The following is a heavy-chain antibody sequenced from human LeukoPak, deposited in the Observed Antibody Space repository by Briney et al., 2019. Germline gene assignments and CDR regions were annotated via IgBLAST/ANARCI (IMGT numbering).Heavy chain of an antibody. CDR3: ARAPPYPPYGMDV. CDR2: IYYSGST. CDR1: GGSVSSGSYY. V-gene: IGHV4-61*01. Sequence: SETLSLTCTVSGGSVSSGSYYWSWIRQPPGKGLEWIGYIYYSGSTYYNPSLKSRVTISVDTSKNQFSLKLSSVTAADTAVYYCARAPPYPPYGMDVWGKGTTVTVSS. J-gene: IGHJ6*04.